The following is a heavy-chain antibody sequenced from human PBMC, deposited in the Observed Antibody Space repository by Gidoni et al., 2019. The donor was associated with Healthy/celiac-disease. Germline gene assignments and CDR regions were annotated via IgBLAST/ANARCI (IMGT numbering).Heavy chain of an antibody. CDR3: ARALGLYSSGWYPDY. CDR1: GVTFLSYA. D-gene: IGHD6-19*01. Sequence: QVQLVQSGAEVKKPGSSLKVSCKASGVTFLSYAISRVRPDPGQGLEWMGRIIPILGIANYAQKFQGRVTITSYKSTSTAYMELSSLRSEDTAVYYCARALGLYSSGWYPDYLGQGTLVTVSS. J-gene: IGHJ4*02. V-gene: IGHV1-69*09. CDR2: IIPILGIA.